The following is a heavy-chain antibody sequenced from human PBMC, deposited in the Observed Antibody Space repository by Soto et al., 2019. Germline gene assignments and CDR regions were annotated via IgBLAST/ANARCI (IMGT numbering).Heavy chain of an antibody. V-gene: IGHV1-2*02. D-gene: IGHD5-12*01. CDR3: ARSSRRSGYYRPPTTIGC. Sequence: ASVKVSCKASGYTFTGYYMHWVRQAPGQGLEWMGWINPNSGGTNYAQKFQGRVTMTRDTSISTAYMELSRLRSDDTAVYYCARSSRRSGYYRPPTTIGCWGQGTLVTVSS. J-gene: IGHJ4*02. CDR1: GYTFTGYY. CDR2: INPNSGGT.